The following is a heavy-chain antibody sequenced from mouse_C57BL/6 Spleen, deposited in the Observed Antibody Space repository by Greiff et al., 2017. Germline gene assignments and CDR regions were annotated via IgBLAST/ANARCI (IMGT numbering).Heavy chain of an antibody. Sequence: EVQGVESGGGLVQPGGSMKLSCVASGFTFSNYWMNWVRQSPETGLEWVAQIRLKSDNYATHYAESVKGRFTISRDDSKSSVYLQMNNLRAEDTGIYYCTGPFYSNSWFAYWGQGTLVTVSA. J-gene: IGHJ3*01. CDR2: IRLKSDNYAT. CDR1: GFTFSNYW. CDR3: TGPFYSNSWFAY. D-gene: IGHD2-5*01. V-gene: IGHV6-3*01.